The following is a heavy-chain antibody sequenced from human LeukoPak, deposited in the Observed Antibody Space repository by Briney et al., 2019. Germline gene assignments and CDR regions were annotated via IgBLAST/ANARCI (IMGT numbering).Heavy chain of an antibody. Sequence: GGSLRLSCAASGFTFSTYNMNWVRQAPGKGLEWVSSISNSDGTTYYADSVKGRFTISRDNSKNTLFLQMNSLRAEDSALYYCAKKAVSGGGNNWFDPWGQGTLVTVSS. CDR2: ISNSDGTT. V-gene: IGHV3-23*01. D-gene: IGHD3-10*01. CDR1: GFTFSTYN. J-gene: IGHJ5*02. CDR3: AKKAVSGGGNNWFDP.